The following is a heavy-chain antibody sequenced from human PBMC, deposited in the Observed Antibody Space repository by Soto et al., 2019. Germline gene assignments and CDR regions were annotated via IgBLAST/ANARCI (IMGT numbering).Heavy chain of an antibody. CDR3: ARGHGWELPYFDY. CDR2: INHSGST. V-gene: IGHV4-34*01. D-gene: IGHD1-26*01. J-gene: IGHJ4*02. Sequence: QVQLQQWGAGLLKPSETLSLTCAVYGGSFSGYYWSWIRQPPGKGLEWIGEINHSGSTNYNPSLKRRVTISVDTSKNQFSLKLSSVTAADTAVYYCARGHGWELPYFDYWGQGTLVTVSS. CDR1: GGSFSGYY.